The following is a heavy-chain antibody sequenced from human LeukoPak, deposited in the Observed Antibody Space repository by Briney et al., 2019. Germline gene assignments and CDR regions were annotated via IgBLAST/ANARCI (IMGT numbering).Heavy chain of an antibody. Sequence: GGSLRLSCAASGFTFSSYEMNWVRQAPGKGLAWVSYISSSGSTIYYADSVKGRFTNSRDNAKNSLYLQMNSLRAEDTAVYFCARLAYGDYSWFDPWGQGTLVTVSS. CDR2: ISSSGSTI. J-gene: IGHJ5*02. CDR1: GFTFSSYE. CDR3: ARLAYGDYSWFDP. V-gene: IGHV3-48*03. D-gene: IGHD4-17*01.